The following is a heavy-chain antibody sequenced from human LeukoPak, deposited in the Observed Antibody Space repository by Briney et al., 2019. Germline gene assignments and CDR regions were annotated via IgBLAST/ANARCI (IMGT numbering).Heavy chain of an antibody. D-gene: IGHD2-15*01. CDR3: ARVGCSGGSCYSNWFDL. J-gene: IGHJ5*02. V-gene: IGHV1-69*01. Sequence: SVKVSCKASGGTFSSYAISWVRQARGQGREWMGGIIPIFGTANYAQKFQGRVTITADESTSTAYMEMRRLRSEDTAVYYCARVGCSGGSCYSNWFDLWGQGTLVTVSS. CDR2: IIPIFGTA. CDR1: GGTFSSYA.